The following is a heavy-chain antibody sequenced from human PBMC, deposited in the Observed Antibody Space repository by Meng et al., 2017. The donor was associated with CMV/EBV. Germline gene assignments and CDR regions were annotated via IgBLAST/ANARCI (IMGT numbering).Heavy chain of an antibody. J-gene: IGHJ4*02. CDR1: GFTFSDYY. D-gene: IGHD3-3*01. V-gene: IGHV3-11*04. CDR2: ISSSGSTI. CDR3: ASAYGFWSGYRYYFDY. Sequence: SCAASGFTFSDYYMSWIRQAPGKGLEWVSYISSSGSTIYYADSVKGRFTISRDNAKNSLYLQMNSLRAEDTAVYYCASAYGFWSGYRYYFDYWGQGTLVTVSS.